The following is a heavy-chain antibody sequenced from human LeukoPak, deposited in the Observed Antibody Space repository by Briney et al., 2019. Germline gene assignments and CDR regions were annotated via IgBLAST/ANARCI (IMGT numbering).Heavy chain of an antibody. V-gene: IGHV3-64*01. CDR2: ISSNGGST. Sequence: TGGSLRLSCAASGFTFSSYAMHWVRQAPGKGLEYVSAISSNGGSTYYANSVKGRFTISRDNSKNTLYLQMGSLRAEDMAVYYCARGGHDAFDIWGQGTMVTVSS. J-gene: IGHJ3*02. CDR3: ARGGHDAFDI. CDR1: GFTFSSYA.